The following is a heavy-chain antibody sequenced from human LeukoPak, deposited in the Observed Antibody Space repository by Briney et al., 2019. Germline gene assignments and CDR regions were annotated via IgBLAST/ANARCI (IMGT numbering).Heavy chain of an antibody. V-gene: IGHV3-23*01. Sequence: PGGSLRLSCAASGFTFSSYAMSWVRQAPGKGLEWVSAISGSGGSTYYADSVKGRFTISRDNSKNTLYLQMNSLRAEDTAVYYCAKDAICYDYSNYYYYYYYMDVWGKGTTVTVSS. CDR1: GFTFSSYA. CDR2: ISGSGGST. J-gene: IGHJ6*03. CDR3: AKDAICYDYSNYYYYYYYMDV. D-gene: IGHD4-11*01.